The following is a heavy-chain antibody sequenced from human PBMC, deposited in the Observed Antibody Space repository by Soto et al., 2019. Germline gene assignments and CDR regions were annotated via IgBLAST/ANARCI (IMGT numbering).Heavy chain of an antibody. D-gene: IGHD2-15*01. CDR3: AKDDCSICNGPAYNFDMDV. CDR2: VITSSGSI. J-gene: IGHJ6*02. Sequence: PLRVYWAASKFSFCSYSMKWVLETPFKLLGVFASVITSSGSIYYADSVKGRFTISRDNSKNTVFLQMNSLRAEDTAIYYCAKDDCSICNGPAYNFDMDVWGQGTTVTVSS. CDR1: KFSFCSYS. V-gene: IGHV3-23*01.